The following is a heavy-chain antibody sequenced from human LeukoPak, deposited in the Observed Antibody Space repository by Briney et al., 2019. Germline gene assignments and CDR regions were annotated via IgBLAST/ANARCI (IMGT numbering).Heavy chain of an antibody. CDR3: ARAQTRPKYFRH. J-gene: IGHJ1*01. V-gene: IGHV4-34*01. D-gene: IGHD6-6*01. Sequence: SETLSLTCAVYGGSFSGYYWSWIRQPPGKGLEWIGEINHSGSTNYNPSLKSRVTISVDTSKNQFSLKLSSVTAADTAVYYCARAQTRPKYFRHWGQGTLVTVSS. CDR1: GGSFSGYY. CDR2: INHSGST.